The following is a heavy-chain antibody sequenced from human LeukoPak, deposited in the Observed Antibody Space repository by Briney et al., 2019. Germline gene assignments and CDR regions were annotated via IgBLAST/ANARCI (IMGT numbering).Heavy chain of an antibody. V-gene: IGHV2-5*02. D-gene: IGHD2-2*01. CDR3: AHRSCSSTSCWNFDY. CDR1: GGSIASHSW. Sequence: TLSLTCAVSGGSIASHSWWSWVRQPPGKALEWLALIYWDDDKRYSPSLKSRLTITKDTSKNQVVLTMTNMDPVDTATYYCAHRSCSSTSCWNFDYWGQGTLVTVSS. CDR2: IYWDDDK. J-gene: IGHJ4*02.